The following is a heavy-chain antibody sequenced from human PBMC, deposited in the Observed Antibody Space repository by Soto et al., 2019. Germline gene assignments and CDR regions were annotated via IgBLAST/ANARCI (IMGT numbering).Heavy chain of an antibody. Sequence: SETLSLTCTVSGGSISSFYWSWIRQPAGKGLEWIGRIYSGGRNNYNPSLKSRVTMSVDTSKNQFSLRSLRSDDTAVYYCARVHIVVVVAALDYWGQGTLVTVSS. J-gene: IGHJ4*02. V-gene: IGHV4-4*07. CDR1: GGSISSFY. D-gene: IGHD2-15*01. CDR3: ARVHIVVVVAALDY. CDR2: IYSGGRN.